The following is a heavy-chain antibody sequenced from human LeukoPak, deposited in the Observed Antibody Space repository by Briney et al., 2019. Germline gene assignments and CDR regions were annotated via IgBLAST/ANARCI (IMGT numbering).Heavy chain of an antibody. Sequence: GGSLRLSCAASGFTFSSYEMNWVRQAPGKGLEWVSYISSSGSTIYYADSVKGRYTISRDDAKNSLSLQMNSLRAEDTAVYYCARGYDILTNAFDYWGQGTLVTVSS. CDR3: ARGYDILTNAFDY. J-gene: IGHJ4*02. D-gene: IGHD3-9*01. V-gene: IGHV3-48*03. CDR2: ISSSGSTI. CDR1: GFTFSSYE.